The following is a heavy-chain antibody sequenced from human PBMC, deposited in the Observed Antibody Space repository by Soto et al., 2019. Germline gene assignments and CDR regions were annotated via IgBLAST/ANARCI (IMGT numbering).Heavy chain of an antibody. CDR2: ITGTGSTT. CDR1: GFTFSSYT. V-gene: IGHV3-23*01. J-gene: IGHJ4*02. D-gene: IGHD3-22*01. Sequence: PGGSLRLSCAGSGFTFSSYTLNWVRQAPGKGLEWVSAITGTGSTTYYADSVKGRFTISRDNSKDTMYLQMSSLRAEDTAVYYCAKNVWGGYFDKTYYFDYWGQGSLVTVSS. CDR3: AKNVWGGYFDKTYYFDY.